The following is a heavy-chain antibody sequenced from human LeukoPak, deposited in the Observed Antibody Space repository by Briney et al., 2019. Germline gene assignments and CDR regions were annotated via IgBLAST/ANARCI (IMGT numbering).Heavy chain of an antibody. V-gene: IGHV3-49*04. CDR2: IRCKAYGGTT. J-gene: IGHJ4*02. CDR3: TRGPLYGDYRFDY. CDR1: GFTFGDYA. D-gene: IGHD4-17*01. Sequence: GGSLRLSCTASGFTFGDYAMSWVRQAPGKGLEWVGFIRCKAYGGTTEYAASVKGRFTISRDDSKSIAYLQMNSLKTEDTAVYYCTRGPLYGDYRFDYWGQGTLVPVSS.